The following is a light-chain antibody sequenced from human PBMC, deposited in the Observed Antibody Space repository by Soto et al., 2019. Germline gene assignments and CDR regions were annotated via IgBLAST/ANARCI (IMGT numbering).Light chain of an antibody. CDR3: QQYSSYSRT. CDR2: KAS. V-gene: IGKV1-5*03. Sequence: DIQMTQSPSTLSASVGDRVTITCRASQSISSWLAWYQQKPGKAPTLLIYKASSIESGVPSRFSGSGSGTEFTLTISSLQPDDFAAYYCQQYSSYSRTFGQGTKVEIK. CDR1: QSISSW. J-gene: IGKJ1*01.